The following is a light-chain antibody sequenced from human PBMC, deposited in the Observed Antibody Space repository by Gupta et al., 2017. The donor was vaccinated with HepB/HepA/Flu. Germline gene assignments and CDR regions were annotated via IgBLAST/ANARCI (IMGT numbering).Light chain of an antibody. CDR1: SLRNYY. J-gene: IGLJ3*02. V-gene: IGLV3-19*01. CDR3: DSRDSSGNHVV. Sequence: SSALTQDPTVSVALGQTVSITCQGDSLRNYYANWYQQNPGQAPVRVIYGKNSRPSGIPDRFSGSSSGNTASLTITGAQAEDEADYYCDSRDSSGNHVVFGGGTKLTVL. CDR2: GKN.